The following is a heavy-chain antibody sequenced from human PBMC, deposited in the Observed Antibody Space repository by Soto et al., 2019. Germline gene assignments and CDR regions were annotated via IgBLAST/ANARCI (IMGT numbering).Heavy chain of an antibody. V-gene: IGHV3-48*02. CDR1: GFTFGTYS. J-gene: IGHJ6*02. D-gene: IGHD3-3*01. Sequence: GGSLRLSGAVSGFTFGTYSMNWVRQAAGKGLEWIAYISYDSDTIQYADSVKGRFTISRDNAKNSLYPQMNSLRDEDTAVYYCARLYYDYVWGQGTTVTVCS. CDR3: ARLYYDYV. CDR2: ISYDSDTI.